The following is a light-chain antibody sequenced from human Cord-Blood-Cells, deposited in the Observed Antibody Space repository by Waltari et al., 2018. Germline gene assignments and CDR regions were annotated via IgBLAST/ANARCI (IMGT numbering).Light chain of an antibody. CDR3: QQSYSTPFT. CDR2: AAS. V-gene: IGKV1-39*01. CDR1: QSISSY. Sequence: IQLTRSPSSLSASVGNRVPITCRASQSISSYLNWYQQKPGKAPKLLIYAASSLQSGVPSRFSGSGSGTDFTLTISSLQPEDFATYYCQQSYSTPFTFGPGTKVDIK. J-gene: IGKJ3*01.